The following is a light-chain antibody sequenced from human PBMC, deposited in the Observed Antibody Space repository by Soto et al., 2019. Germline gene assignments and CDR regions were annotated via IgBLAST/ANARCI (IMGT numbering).Light chain of an antibody. V-gene: IGKV3-11*01. Sequence: EVVLTQSPVTLSLSPGERATLSCRASQSFRGLLAWYQQKPGQAPRLLIYDAYNRATGIPARFSGSGSGTDFTLTISGLEPEDFAVYYCQQRSNWPPITFGQRTRLAIK. CDR1: QSFRGL. CDR3: QQRSNWPPIT. J-gene: IGKJ5*01. CDR2: DAY.